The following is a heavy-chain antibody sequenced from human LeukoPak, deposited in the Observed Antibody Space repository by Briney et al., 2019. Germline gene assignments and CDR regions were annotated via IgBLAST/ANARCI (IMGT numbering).Heavy chain of an antibody. J-gene: IGHJ4*02. Sequence: PGGSLRLSCAASGFTFSSYAMHWVRQAPGKGLEWVAVISYDGSNKYYADSVKGRFTISRDNSKNTLYLQMNSPRAEDTAVYYCARSSLRYFDWSDFDYWGQGTLVTVSS. V-gene: IGHV3-30-3*01. D-gene: IGHD3-9*01. CDR2: ISYDGSNK. CDR1: GFTFSSYA. CDR3: ARSSLRYFDWSDFDY.